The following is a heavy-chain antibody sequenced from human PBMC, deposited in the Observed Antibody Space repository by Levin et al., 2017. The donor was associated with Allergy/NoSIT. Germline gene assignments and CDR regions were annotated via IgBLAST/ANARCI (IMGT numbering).Heavy chain of an antibody. CDR1: GFXFSTYW. D-gene: IGHD5-12*01. CDR2: INTDGTTS. Sequence: GGSLRLSCAASGFXFSTYWMRWVRQARGKGLVWVSRINTDGTTSTYADSVKGRFTISRDNAKNTLYLQMNSLRAEDTAVYYCARDRGPYSGYEAVDYWGQGTLVTVSS. J-gene: IGHJ4*02. CDR3: ARDRGPYSGYEAVDY. V-gene: IGHV3-74*01.